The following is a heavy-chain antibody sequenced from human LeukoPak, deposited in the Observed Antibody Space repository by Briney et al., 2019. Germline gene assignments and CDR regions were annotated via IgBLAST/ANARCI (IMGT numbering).Heavy chain of an antibody. J-gene: IGHJ4*02. V-gene: IGHV4-59*04. CDR1: GFTFSSYS. CDR2: TYYRGST. CDR3: ATIGHWFRSTDH. Sequence: PGGSLRLSCAASGFTFSSYSMNWVRQSPGKGLEWIGATYYRGSTFYSPSLTSRVTLSLDTSKHQFSLNLASVTAADAAVYYCATIGHWFRSTDHWGQGTLVTVSS. D-gene: IGHD5-24*01.